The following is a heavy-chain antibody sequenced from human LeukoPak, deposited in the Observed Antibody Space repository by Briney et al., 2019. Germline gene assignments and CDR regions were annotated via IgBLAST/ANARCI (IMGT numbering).Heavy chain of an antibody. CDR3: AKKIDSGSYPLDY. V-gene: IGHV4-59*01. Sequence: SETLSLTCTVSGGSTSSYFWIRQPPGKGLEWIGYIYYSGSTNYNPSLKSRVTISVDTSKNQFSLKLSSVTAADTGVYYCAKKIDSGSYPLDYWGQGTLVTISS. D-gene: IGHD3-10*01. CDR1: GGSTSSYF. J-gene: IGHJ4*02. CDR2: IYYSGST.